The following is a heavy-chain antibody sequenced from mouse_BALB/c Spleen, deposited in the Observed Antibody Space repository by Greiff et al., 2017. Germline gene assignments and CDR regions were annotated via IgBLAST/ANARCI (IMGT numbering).Heavy chain of an antibody. CDR1: GFSLTSYG. V-gene: IGHV2-9*02. D-gene: IGHD2-4*01. CDR2: IWAGGST. Sequence: VKLVESGPGLVAPSQSLSITCTVSGFSLTSYGVHWVRQPPGKGLEWLGVIWAGGSTNYNSALMSRLSISKDNSKSQVFLKMNSLQTDDTAMYYCARIYYDSPWFAYWGQGTLVTVSA. CDR3: ARIYYDSPWFAY. J-gene: IGHJ3*01.